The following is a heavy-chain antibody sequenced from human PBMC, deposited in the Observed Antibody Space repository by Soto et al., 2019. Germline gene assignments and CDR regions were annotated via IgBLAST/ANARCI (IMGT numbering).Heavy chain of an antibody. V-gene: IGHV3-7*01. CDR1: GITFSSDW. CDR2: IKQDGSEK. CDR3: ARDAYSLXNV. Sequence: GGSLRLSCAASGITFSSDWMSWVRQAPGKGLEWVANIKQDGSEKNYVDSVKGRFTISRDNAKNSLYLQMNSLRVEDTAVYYCARDAYSLXNVWGQGTTVTVSS. J-gene: IGHJ6*02. D-gene: IGHD3-16*01.